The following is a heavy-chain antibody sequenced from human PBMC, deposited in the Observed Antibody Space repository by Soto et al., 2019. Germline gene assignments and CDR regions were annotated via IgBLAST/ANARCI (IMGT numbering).Heavy chain of an antibody. Sequence: ASVKVSCKASGYTFTSYYMHWVRQAPGQGLEWMGIINPSGGSTSYAQKFQGRVTMTRDKSTSTVYMELSSLRSEDTAVYYCASLRYCSSTSCSTPVPPLRERNYYYGMDVWGQGTTVTVSS. CDR2: INPSGGST. J-gene: IGHJ6*02. CDR1: GYTFTSYY. D-gene: IGHD2-2*01. V-gene: IGHV1-46*01. CDR3: ASLRYCSSTSCSTPVPPLRERNYYYGMDV.